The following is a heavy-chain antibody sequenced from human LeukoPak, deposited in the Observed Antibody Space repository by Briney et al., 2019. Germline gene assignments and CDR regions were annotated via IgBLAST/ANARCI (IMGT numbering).Heavy chain of an antibody. CDR2: ISSNGGST. J-gene: IGHJ4*02. CDR3: AREVNWRFDY. V-gene: IGHV3-64*01. Sequence: GGSLRLSCAASGFTFSSYTMYWVRQAPGKGLEYVSAISSNGGSTYYANSVKGRFTISRDNSKNTLYLQMDTLRGEDMAVYYCAREVNWRFDYWGQGTLVTVSS. CDR1: GFTFSSYT. D-gene: IGHD1-1*01.